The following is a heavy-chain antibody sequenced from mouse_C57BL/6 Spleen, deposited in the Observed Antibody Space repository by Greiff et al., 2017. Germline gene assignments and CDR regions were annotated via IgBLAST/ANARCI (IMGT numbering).Heavy chain of an antibody. CDR3: ARWRCVEWYFDF. V-gene: IGHV1-39*01. Sequence: EVQLQQSGPELVKPGASVKISCKASGYSFTNYNMNWVKQSNGKSLEWIGVINPNYGTTSYNQKFKGKATLTVDQSSSTSYMQLNSLTSEDSAFYSCARWRCVEWYFDFWRPGTTLTVSS. CDR1: GYSFTNYN. CDR2: INPNYGTT. J-gene: IGHJ1*01.